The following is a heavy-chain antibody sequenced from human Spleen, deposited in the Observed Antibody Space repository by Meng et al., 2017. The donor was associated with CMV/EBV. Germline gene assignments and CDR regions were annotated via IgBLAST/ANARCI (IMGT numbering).Heavy chain of an antibody. Sequence: GDSYWSGIRQPPGKGLEWIGYIYYSGSTYYNPSLQSRVTISVDTSKNQFSLKLVSVTAADTAVYYCARDHRRYCSSTTCSDDQLFDYWGQGTLVTVSS. CDR2: IYYSGST. V-gene: IGHV4-30-4*08. CDR1: GDSY. CDR3: ARDHRRYCSSTTCSDDQLFDY. D-gene: IGHD2-2*01. J-gene: IGHJ4*02.